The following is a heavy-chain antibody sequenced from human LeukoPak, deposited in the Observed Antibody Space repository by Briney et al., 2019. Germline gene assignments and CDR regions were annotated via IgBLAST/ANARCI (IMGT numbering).Heavy chain of an antibody. CDR2: IYYSGST. J-gene: IGHJ5*02. CDR1: GGSISSGGYY. D-gene: IGHD2-2*01. CDR3: ARERDIVVVPAASGWFDP. V-gene: IGHV4-31*03. Sequence: SQTLSLTCTVSGGSISSGGYYWSWIRQHPGKGLEWIGYIYYSGSTYYNPSLMSRVTISVDTSKNQFSLKLSSVTAADTAVYYCARERDIVVVPAASGWFDPWGQGTLVTVSS.